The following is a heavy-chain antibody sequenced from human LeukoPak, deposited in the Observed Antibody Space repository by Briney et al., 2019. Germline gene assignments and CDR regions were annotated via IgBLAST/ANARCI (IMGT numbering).Heavy chain of an antibody. J-gene: IGHJ4*02. Sequence: SGPTLVNPTQTLTLTCTFSGFSLSTSGVGVGWIRQPPGKALEWLALIYWNDDKRYSSSLKSRLTITKDTSKNQVVLTMTNMDPVDTATYYCGHSYDFRSGYYNYFEYWGQGTLVTVSS. V-gene: IGHV2-5*01. CDR1: GFSLSTSGVG. D-gene: IGHD3-3*01. CDR3: GHSYDFRSGYYNYFEY. CDR2: IYWNDDK.